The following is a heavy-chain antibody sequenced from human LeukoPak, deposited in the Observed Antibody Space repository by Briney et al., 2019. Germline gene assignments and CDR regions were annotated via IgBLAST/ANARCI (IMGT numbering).Heavy chain of an antibody. Sequence: GGSLRLSXAASGFTFSSYAMSWVRQTPGKGLEWLSAISGSGGSTCYADSVKGRFTISRDNSKNTLYLQMNSLRAEDTAVYYCAMVPAAMGSGVYWGQGTLVTVSS. D-gene: IGHD2-2*01. CDR1: GFTFSSYA. J-gene: IGHJ4*02. CDR2: ISGSGGST. V-gene: IGHV3-23*01. CDR3: AMVPAAMGSGVY.